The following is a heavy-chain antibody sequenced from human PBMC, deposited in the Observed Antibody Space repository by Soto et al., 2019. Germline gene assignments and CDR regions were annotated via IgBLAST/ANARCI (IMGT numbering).Heavy chain of an antibody. CDR2: MYQSGTT. V-gene: IGHV4-38-2*02. D-gene: IGHD5-12*01. CDR3: ARDWYGDGYKGGYFDY. CDR1: GFSISSGYY. Sequence: SETLSLTCTVSGFSISSGYYWGWVRQPPEKGLEWIGSMYQSGTTYYTPSLKSRVTISINTSKNQFSLKLTSVTAADTAVYYCARDWYGDGYKGGYFDYWGQGTLVTVSS. J-gene: IGHJ4*02.